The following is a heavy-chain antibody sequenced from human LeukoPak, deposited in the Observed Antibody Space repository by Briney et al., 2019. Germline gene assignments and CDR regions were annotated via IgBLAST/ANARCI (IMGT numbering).Heavy chain of an antibody. D-gene: IGHD2-21*02. CDR2: INRSGST. V-gene: IGHV4-34*01. Sequence: SETLSLTCAVYGGSFSGYYWSWIRQPPGKGLEWIGEINRSGSTNYNPSLKSRVTISVDASKNQFSLKLSSVTAADTAVYFCARTAGQTGMDYWGQGTLVTVSS. J-gene: IGHJ4*02. CDR1: GGSFSGYY. CDR3: ARTAGQTGMDY.